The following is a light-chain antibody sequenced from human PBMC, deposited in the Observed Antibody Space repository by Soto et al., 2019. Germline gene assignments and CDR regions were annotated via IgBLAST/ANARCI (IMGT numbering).Light chain of an antibody. Sequence: SYELTQPPSVSVAPGQMARITCGGNNIGSKSVHWYQQKPGQAPVMVIYDDRDRPSGIPERFSGSNSGNTATLTISRVEAGDEADYYCQVWDRSSDHYVFGTGTKLTVL. V-gene: IGLV3-21*02. CDR3: QVWDRSSDHYV. CDR1: NIGSKS. CDR2: DDR. J-gene: IGLJ1*01.